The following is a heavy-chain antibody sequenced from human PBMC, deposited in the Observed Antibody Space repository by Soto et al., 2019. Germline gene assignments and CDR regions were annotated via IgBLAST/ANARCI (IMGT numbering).Heavy chain of an antibody. CDR3: AREDESSGYAGTFQH. CDR2: ISDDGNK. D-gene: IGHD3-22*01. CDR1: GLSFSGYV. V-gene: IGHV3-30-3*01. Sequence: QVQLVESGGDVVHPGRSLRLSCVVSGLSFSGYVFHWVRQTPGKGLEWVGLISDDGNKQYADSVKDRFTISRDISKNEMHQEMNSLRVEDTALYFCAREDESSGYAGTFQHWGQGTVVTVSP. J-gene: IGHJ1*01.